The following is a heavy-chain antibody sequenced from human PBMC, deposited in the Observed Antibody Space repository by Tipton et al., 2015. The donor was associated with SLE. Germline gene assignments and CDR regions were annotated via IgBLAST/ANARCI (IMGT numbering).Heavy chain of an antibody. J-gene: IGHJ6*02. CDR1: GYVSTSFW. V-gene: IGHV5-51*03. D-gene: IGHD4-17*01. Sequence: QLVQSGAEVKKPGESLKISCKGSGYVSTSFWIAWVRQIPGKGLEWMGIIHPADSKITYSPSFEGQVTISADKFISTAYLQWSRLKASDTAMYYCARVTWATVTGMDVWGQGTTVTVSS. CDR3: ARVTWATVTGMDV. CDR2: IHPADSKI.